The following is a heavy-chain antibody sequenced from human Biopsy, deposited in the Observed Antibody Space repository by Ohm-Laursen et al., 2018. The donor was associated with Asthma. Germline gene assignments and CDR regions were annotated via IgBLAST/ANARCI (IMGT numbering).Heavy chain of an antibody. CDR3: ARLADCSGGACYSYGWFDP. J-gene: IGHJ5*02. CDR1: GGSINSSTW. V-gene: IGHV4-4*02. D-gene: IGHD2-15*01. CDR2: FFHTGST. Sequence: SDTLSLTCAVSGGSINSSTWWSWVRQPPGKGLEWIGEFFHTGSTNYNPSLKSRVTMSLDTSKSQFSLRLTSVTPADTAVYYCARLADCSGGACYSYGWFDPWGQGTRVTVSS.